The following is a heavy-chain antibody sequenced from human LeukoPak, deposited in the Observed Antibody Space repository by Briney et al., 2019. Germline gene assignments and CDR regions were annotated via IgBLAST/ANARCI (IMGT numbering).Heavy chain of an antibody. V-gene: IGHV4-38-2*01. Sequence: PSETLSLTCAVSGYSISSGYYWGWIRQPPGRGLEWIGSVSHSGTTYYNPSLKSRVTISVDTSKNQFSLKLSSVTAADTAVYYCARVFGYSYGYRFDYWGQGTLVTVSS. J-gene: IGHJ4*02. D-gene: IGHD5-18*01. CDR1: GYSISSGYY. CDR3: ARVFGYSYGYRFDY. CDR2: VSHSGTT.